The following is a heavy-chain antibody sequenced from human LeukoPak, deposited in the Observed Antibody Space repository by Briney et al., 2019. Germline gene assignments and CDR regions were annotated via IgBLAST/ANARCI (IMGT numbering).Heavy chain of an antibody. Sequence: GGSLRPSCAASGFTFSTYTMNWVRQAPGKGLEWLSYISTDSHIIYYADSVKGRFTISRDNAKNSLYLQMNSLRDDDTTMYYCARCPQYYYDSRGCPFGYWGRGTLVTVSS. V-gene: IGHV3-48*02. CDR1: GFTFSTYT. D-gene: IGHD3-22*01. CDR2: ISTDSHII. CDR3: ARCPQYYYDSRGCPFGY. J-gene: IGHJ4*02.